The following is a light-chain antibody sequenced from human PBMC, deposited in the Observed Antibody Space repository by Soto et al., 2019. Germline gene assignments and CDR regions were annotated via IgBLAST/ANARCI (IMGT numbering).Light chain of an antibody. CDR2: VAS. V-gene: IGKV1-39*01. Sequence: DIQMTQSPSSLSASVGGRFTIACRASQNIINYLNWYQQKPGKAPQLLIYVASRLESGVPSRFSGSGSGTDFTLTITSLQPEDFATYYCQQSYNAPITFGQGTRLEI. CDR3: QQSYNAPIT. J-gene: IGKJ5*01. CDR1: QNIINY.